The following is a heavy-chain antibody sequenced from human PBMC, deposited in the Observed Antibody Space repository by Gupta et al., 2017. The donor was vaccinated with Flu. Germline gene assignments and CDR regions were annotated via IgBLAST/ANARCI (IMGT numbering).Heavy chain of an antibody. D-gene: IGHD4-4*01. J-gene: IGHJ4*02. Sequence: QAQLVESGGGVVQPGGSLRLHGEASGISFSAYGMHWVRQTPDKGLEWVAVISDHGRNRYYADSVKGRFTISRDNSKNTLYLQMNSLRTEDTALYYCAEDRYSYSSYGVFEYWGQGTLVTVSS. CDR2: ISDHGRNR. CDR1: GISFSAYG. CDR3: AEDRYSYSSYGVFEY. V-gene: IGHV3-30*18.